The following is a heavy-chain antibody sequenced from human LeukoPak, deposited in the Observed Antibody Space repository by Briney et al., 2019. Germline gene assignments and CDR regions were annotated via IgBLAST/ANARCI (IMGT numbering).Heavy chain of an antibody. D-gene: IGHD1-26*01. Sequence: ASVKVSCKTSGYTFANYDIIWVRQAPGQGLEWMGGLDPEDGETIYAQKFQGRVTMTEDTSTDTAYMELSSLRSEDTAVYYCATQGSEFVGHWGQGTLVTVSS. J-gene: IGHJ4*02. CDR2: LDPEDGET. V-gene: IGHV1-24*01. CDR3: ATQGSEFVGH. CDR1: GYTFANYD.